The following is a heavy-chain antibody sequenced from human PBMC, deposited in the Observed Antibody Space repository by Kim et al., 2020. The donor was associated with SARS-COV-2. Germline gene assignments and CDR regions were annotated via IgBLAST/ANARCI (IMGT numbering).Heavy chain of an antibody. J-gene: IGHJ6*02. Sequence: SETLSLTCAVYGGSFSGYYWSWIRQPPGKGLEWIGEINHSGSTNYNPSLKSRVTISVDTSKNQFSLKLSSVTAADTAVYYCASVLRYFDWTRPYYYYGMGVWGQPTTVSVSS. CDR2: INHSGST. V-gene: IGHV4-34*01. CDR1: GGSFSGYY. CDR3: ASVLRYFDWTRPYYYYGMGV. D-gene: IGHD3-9*01.